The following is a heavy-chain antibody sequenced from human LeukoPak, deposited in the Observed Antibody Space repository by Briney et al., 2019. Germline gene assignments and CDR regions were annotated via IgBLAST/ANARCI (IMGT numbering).Heavy chain of an antibody. D-gene: IGHD5-18*01. V-gene: IGHV4-38-2*02. J-gene: IGHJ6*03. Sequence: SETLSLTCTVSGYSISGGYYWGWIRQPPGKGLEWIGSIYYSGSTYYNPSLKSRVTISVDTSKNQFSLKLSSVTAADTAVYYCARAGGYSYGYVYYYYYMDVWGKGTTVTVSS. CDR3: ARAGGYSYGYVYYYYYMDV. CDR2: IYYSGST. CDR1: GYSISGGYY.